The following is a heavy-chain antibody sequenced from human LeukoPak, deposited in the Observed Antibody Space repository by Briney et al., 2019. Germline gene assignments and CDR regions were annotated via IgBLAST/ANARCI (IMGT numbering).Heavy chain of an antibody. Sequence: GRSLRLSFAASGFPFSSYGMHWVRQAPGKGLEWVAVIWYDGSNKYYADSVKGRFTISRDNSKNTLYLQMNSLRAEDTAVYYCARDSGRYSSVGPLIDYWGQGTLVTVSS. J-gene: IGHJ4*02. V-gene: IGHV3-33*01. CDR1: GFPFSSYG. CDR3: ARDSGRYSSVGPLIDY. D-gene: IGHD6-25*01. CDR2: IWYDGSNK.